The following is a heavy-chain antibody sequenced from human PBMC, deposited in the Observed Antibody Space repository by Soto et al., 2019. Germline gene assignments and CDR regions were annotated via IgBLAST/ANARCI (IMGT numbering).Heavy chain of an antibody. Sequence: QVQLVQSGAELKKPGSSVKVSCKASGDTFSGYPINWVRQAPGEGLEWKGRIIPAFGTTNDAQRFEGRVTFTADESTNTAYMELRGLVSEDTAVYYCARDGGFGEFKYWGPGTLVTVSS. D-gene: IGHD3-10*01. V-gene: IGHV1-69*18. J-gene: IGHJ4*02. CDR3: ARDGGFGEFKY. CDR1: GDTFSGYP. CDR2: IIPAFGTT.